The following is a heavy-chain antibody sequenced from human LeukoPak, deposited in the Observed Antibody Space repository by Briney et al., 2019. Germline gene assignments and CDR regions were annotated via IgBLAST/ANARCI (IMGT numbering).Heavy chain of an antibody. CDR3: ARDTTVSSGSPLDY. J-gene: IGHJ4*02. D-gene: IGHD3-10*01. CDR1: GYAFTSYS. V-gene: IGHV7-4-1*02. Sequence: ASVRVSCTTSGYAFTSYSMNWVRQAPGQGLEWMGWINTKTGNPAYAQGFTGRFVFSLDTSVSTAYLEISSLKAEDTAVYSCARDTTVSSGSPLDYWGQGTQITVSS. CDR2: INTKTGNP.